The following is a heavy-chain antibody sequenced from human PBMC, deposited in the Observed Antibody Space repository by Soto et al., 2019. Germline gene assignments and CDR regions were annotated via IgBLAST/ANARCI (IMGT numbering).Heavy chain of an antibody. V-gene: IGHV6-1*01. CDR3: TRALSWSYDA. CDR1: GDSVSSKSAA. J-gene: IGHJ5*02. CDR2: TYYRSKWST. D-gene: IGHD1-26*01. Sequence: SQTLSLTCAISGDSVSSKSAAWNWIRQSPSRGLEWLGRTYYRSKWSTDYAVSVKSRITINPDTSKNQFSLQLNSVTPEDTAVYYCTRALSWSYDAWGQGTLVTVSS.